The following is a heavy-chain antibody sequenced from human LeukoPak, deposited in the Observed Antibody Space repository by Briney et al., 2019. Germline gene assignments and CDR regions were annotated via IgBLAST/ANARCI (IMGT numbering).Heavy chain of an antibody. CDR3: ARDLADTLEGPGS. J-gene: IGHJ4*02. V-gene: IGHV1-2*02. Sequence: ASVKVSCKASVYTFTGYYIHWVRQAPGPGLDWVGWINPKSGGTHLVQKFHGRVTMTRDTYTSTAYMELSSLTSDDTAVYFCARDLADTLEGPGSWGQGTLVTVSS. CDR2: INPKSGGT. D-gene: IGHD2-15*01. CDR1: VYTFTGYY.